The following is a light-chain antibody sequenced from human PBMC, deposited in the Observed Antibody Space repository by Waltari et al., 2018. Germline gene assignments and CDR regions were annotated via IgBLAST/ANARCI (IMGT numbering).Light chain of an antibody. CDR2: LAS. CDR1: QNIDIF. Sequence: DIQMTQSPSSLSASVGERVTISCRTSQNIDIFLNWYQHKVGRARQLLISLASHLQSGVSSRFSGSGSGTDFTLTITNLQPEDSAVYYCQQSYITRWTFGQGSEV. J-gene: IGKJ1*01. V-gene: IGKV1-39*01. CDR3: QQSYITRWT.